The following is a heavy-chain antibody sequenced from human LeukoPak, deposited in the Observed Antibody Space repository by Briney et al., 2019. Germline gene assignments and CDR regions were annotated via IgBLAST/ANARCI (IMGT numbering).Heavy chain of an antibody. CDR1: NGSINTYY. Sequence: SETLSLTCTVSNGSINTYYWSWIRQPPGKGLEWIGYIYYSGSTNYNPSLKSRVTISVDTSKNQFSLKLSSVTAADTAVYYCARGRYQLSPWGQGTLVTVSS. D-gene: IGHD2-2*01. CDR2: IYYSGST. J-gene: IGHJ5*02. CDR3: ARGRYQLSP. V-gene: IGHV4-59*01.